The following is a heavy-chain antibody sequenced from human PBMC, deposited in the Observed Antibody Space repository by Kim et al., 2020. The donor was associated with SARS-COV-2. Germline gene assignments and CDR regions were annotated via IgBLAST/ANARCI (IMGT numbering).Heavy chain of an antibody. CDR2: IGTSGGPT. CDR1: GFTFSSYH. J-gene: IGHJ6*02. V-gene: IGHV3-48*04. D-gene: IGHD4-4*01. Sequence: GGSLRLSCVASGFTFSSYHINWVRQAPGKGLEWLSFIGTSGGPTLYADSVGGRFTISRDNAKNSLYLQMNSLRAEDTAVYFCTREDYRAMDVWGQGTTVTVSS. CDR3: TREDYRAMDV.